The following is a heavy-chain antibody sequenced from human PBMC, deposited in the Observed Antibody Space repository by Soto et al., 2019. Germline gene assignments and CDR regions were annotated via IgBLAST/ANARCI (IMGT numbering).Heavy chain of an antibody. CDR3: ARAPGKVPAAMVSIDY. Sequence: ASVKVSCKASGYTFTSYYMHWVRQAPGKGLEWMGIINPSGGSTSYAQKFQGRVTMTRDTSTSTVYMELSSLRSEDTAVYYCARAPGKVPAAMVSIDYWGQGTLVTVSS. J-gene: IGHJ4*02. V-gene: IGHV1-46*01. D-gene: IGHD2-2*01. CDR1: GYTFTSYY. CDR2: INPSGGST.